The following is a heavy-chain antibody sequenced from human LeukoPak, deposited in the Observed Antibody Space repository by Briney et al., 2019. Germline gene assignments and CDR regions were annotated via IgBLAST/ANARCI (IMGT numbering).Heavy chain of an antibody. Sequence: SETLSLTCTVSGYSISSGYYWCWIRQPPGKGLEWIGSMYHSGSTYYNPSLKSRVSISIDTSKNQLSLKLSSVTAADTAVYYCTRAAGSGSYQPYYFDYWGQGTLVTVSS. D-gene: IGHD3-10*01. CDR2: MYHSGST. CDR3: TRAAGSGSYQPYYFDY. CDR1: GYSISSGYY. V-gene: IGHV4-38-2*02. J-gene: IGHJ4*02.